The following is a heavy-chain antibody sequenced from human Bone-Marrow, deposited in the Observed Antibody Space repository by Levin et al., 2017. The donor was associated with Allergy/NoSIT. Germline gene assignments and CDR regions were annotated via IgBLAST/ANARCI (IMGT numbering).Heavy chain of an antibody. Sequence: LRLSCNVSGGSISSDGYWTWIRQYPGKGLEWIGNIYYSGSTYYNPSLKSRIIISVDTSKNQFSLRLSSVTAADTAVYYCARETGVTPRVFDSWGQGTLVTVSS. CDR2: IYYSGST. D-gene: IGHD5-18*01. V-gene: IGHV4-31*03. CDR1: GGSISSDGY. J-gene: IGHJ4*02. CDR3: ARETGVTPRVFDS.